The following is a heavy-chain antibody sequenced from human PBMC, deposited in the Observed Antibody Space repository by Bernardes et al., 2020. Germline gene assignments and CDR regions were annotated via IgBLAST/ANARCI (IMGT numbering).Heavy chain of an antibody. Sequence: SETLSLTCTVSGDSMSKNNYWTWVRQPPWKGLEWIGEVYHSGNTNYNPSLKSRLTISVDKSKNQFSLKLSSVTAADTAVYYCARFSWTTNCSDGSCYSRASVYWVQGTMVTISS. D-gene: IGHD2-15*01. CDR1: GDSMSKNNY. CDR2: VYHSGNT. J-gene: IGHJ4*02. V-gene: IGHV4-4*02. CDR3: ARFSWTTNCSDGSCYSRASVY.